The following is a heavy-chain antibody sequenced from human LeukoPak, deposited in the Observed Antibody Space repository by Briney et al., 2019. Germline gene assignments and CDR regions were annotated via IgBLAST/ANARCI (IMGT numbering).Heavy chain of an antibody. V-gene: IGHV3-23*01. D-gene: IGHD2-2*01. CDR2: INGGGDAT. CDR3: ARCTASCYANAFDV. J-gene: IGHJ3*01. Sequence: GGSLRLSCATSGFTFNNNAMSWVRQAPGKRLEWVSAINGGGDATEYADSVKGRFTISRDNSKNTLYLQMNSLRPEDTAVYYCARCTASCYANAFDVWGQGTLLTVFS. CDR1: GFTFNNNA.